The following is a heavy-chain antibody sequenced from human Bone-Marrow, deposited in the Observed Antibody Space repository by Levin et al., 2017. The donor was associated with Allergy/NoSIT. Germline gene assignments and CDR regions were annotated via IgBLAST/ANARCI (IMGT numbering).Heavy chain of an antibody. Sequence: SETLSLTCTVSGGSISSSSYYWGWIRQPPGKGLEWIGSIYYSGSTYYNPSLKSRVTISVDTSKNQFSLKLSSVTAADTAVYYCARHLAYIVVVPAAGYMDVWGKGTTVTVSS. CDR2: IYYSGST. D-gene: IGHD2-2*01. CDR3: ARHLAYIVVVPAAGYMDV. CDR1: GGSISSSSYY. J-gene: IGHJ6*03. V-gene: IGHV4-39*01.